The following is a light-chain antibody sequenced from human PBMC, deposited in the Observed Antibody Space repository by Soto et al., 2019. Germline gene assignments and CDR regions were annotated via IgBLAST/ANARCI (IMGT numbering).Light chain of an antibody. CDR3: CSSGGSPTYV. CDR1: SSNVGRYKL. J-gene: IGLJ1*01. Sequence: QSALTPPASVSGSPGQSITISCTGTSSNVGRYKLVSWYQQHPGEAPNLMIFEVNKRPSGVSNRFSGSKSGNTASLTISGLKVEDEADYYCCSSGGSPTYVFGTGTKVTVL. CDR2: EVN. V-gene: IGLV2-23*02.